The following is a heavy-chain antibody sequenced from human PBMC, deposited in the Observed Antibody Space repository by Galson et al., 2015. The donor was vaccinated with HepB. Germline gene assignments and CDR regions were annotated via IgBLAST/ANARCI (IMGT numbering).Heavy chain of an antibody. Sequence: SLRLSCAASGFTFSGSAMHWVRQASGKGLEWVGRIRSKANSYATAYAASVKGRFTISRDDSKNTAYLQMNSLKTEDTAVYYCTRHSGAVASPNWFDPWGQGTLVT. CDR2: IRSKANSYAT. V-gene: IGHV3-73*01. J-gene: IGHJ5*02. CDR1: GFTFSGSA. D-gene: IGHD3-10*01. CDR3: TRHSGAVASPNWFDP.